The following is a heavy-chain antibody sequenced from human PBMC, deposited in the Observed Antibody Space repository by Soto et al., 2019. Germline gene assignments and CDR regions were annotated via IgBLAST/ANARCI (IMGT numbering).Heavy chain of an antibody. D-gene: IGHD2-2*01. J-gene: IGHJ6*03. Sequence: LRLSCAASGFTFSIYWMSWVRQAPGKGLEWVANIKQDGSEKYYVDSVKGRFTISRDNAKNSLYLQMNSLRAEDTAVYYCARGTKIVVPAGSYYYYYYMDVWGKGTPVTVSS. CDR2: IKQDGSEK. CDR3: ARGTKIVVPAGSYYYYYYMDV. CDR1: GFTFSIYW. V-gene: IGHV3-7*01.